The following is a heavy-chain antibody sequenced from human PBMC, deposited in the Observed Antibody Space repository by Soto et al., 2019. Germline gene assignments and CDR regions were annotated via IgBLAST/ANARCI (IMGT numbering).Heavy chain of an antibody. CDR1: GGSISSSSYY. D-gene: IGHD6-13*01. J-gene: IGHJ4*02. CDR2: IDYSGNT. Sequence: LFLTCTFSGGSISSSSYYWGWIRQSPGKGLEWIGSIDYSGNTYYSPSLKSRVAISVHTSKNQFSLMLRSVTAADTAVYYCARGSSWYGRNWGQGTLVTVSS. CDR3: ARGSSWYGRN. V-gene: IGHV4-39*01.